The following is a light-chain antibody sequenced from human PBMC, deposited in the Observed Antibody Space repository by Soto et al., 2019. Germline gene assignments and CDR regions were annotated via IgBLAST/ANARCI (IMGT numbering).Light chain of an antibody. Sequence: QSALTQPASVSGSPGQSITISCTGTSSDVGGYNYVSWYQQHPGKVPKLMIYDVSNRPSGVSNRFSGSKSGNTASLTISGLQAEDEADYYCSPYTSSSTVIFGGGTKVTVL. CDR3: SPYTSSSTVI. V-gene: IGLV2-14*03. CDR1: SSDVGGYNY. CDR2: DVS. J-gene: IGLJ2*01.